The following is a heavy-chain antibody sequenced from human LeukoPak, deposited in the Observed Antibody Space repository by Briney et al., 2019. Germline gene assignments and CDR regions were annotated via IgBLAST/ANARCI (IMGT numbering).Heavy chain of an antibody. CDR1: GYTFTSYD. CDR2: MNPNSGNT. Sequence: ASVKVSCKASGYTFTSYDINWVRQATGQGLEWMGWMNPNSGNTGYAQKFQGRVTMTRNTSISTAYMELSSLRSEDTAVYYCARFLRGQFLGSSPPGYCGQGPLVTVSS. J-gene: IGHJ4*02. D-gene: IGHD3-3*01. CDR3: ARFLRGQFLGSSPPGY. V-gene: IGHV1-8*01.